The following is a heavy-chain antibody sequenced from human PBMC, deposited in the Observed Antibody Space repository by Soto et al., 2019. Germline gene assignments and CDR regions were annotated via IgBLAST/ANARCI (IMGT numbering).Heavy chain of an antibody. D-gene: IGHD3-22*01. CDR3: ARDPDDYDSSGYYPEYLQL. J-gene: IGHJ1*01. Sequence: PGGSLRLSCAASGFTFSSYSMNWVRQAPGKGLEWVSYISSSSTIYYADSVKGRFTISRDNAKNSLYLQMNSLRAEDTAVYYCARDPDDYDSSGYYPEYLQLWGQGTLVTVSS. CDR1: GFTFSSYS. V-gene: IGHV3-48*01. CDR2: ISSSSTI.